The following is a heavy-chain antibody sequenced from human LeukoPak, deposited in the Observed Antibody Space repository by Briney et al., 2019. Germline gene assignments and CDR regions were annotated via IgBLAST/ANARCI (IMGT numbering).Heavy chain of an antibody. V-gene: IGHV3-30*01. CDR2: ISYDGSNK. CDR3: ARDGGYCSSTSCSAYYYYYYMDV. J-gene: IGHJ6*03. CDR1: GFTFSSYA. Sequence: GGSLRLSCAASGFTFSSYAMHWVRQAPGKGLEWVAVISYDGSNKYYADSVKGRFTISRDNSKNTLYLQMNSLRAVDTAVYYCARDGGYCSSTSCSAYYYYYYMDVWGKGTTVTVSS. D-gene: IGHD2-2*01.